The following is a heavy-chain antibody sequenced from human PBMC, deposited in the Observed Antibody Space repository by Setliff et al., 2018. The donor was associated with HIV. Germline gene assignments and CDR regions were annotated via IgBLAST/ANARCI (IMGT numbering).Heavy chain of an antibody. CDR3: ARDFRIGWAVQDYWYFDL. D-gene: IGHD1-26*01. V-gene: IGHV4-61*09. CDR1: GASISSGTYF. J-gene: IGHJ2*01. Sequence: SETLSLTCTVSGASISSGTYFWTWVRQPAGQGLEWVGHIYSIGSTKYNPSLKSRVTISVDTSKNQFSLKLSSVTAADTAVYYCARDFRIGWAVQDYWYFDLWGRGTLVTVSS. CDR2: IYSIGST.